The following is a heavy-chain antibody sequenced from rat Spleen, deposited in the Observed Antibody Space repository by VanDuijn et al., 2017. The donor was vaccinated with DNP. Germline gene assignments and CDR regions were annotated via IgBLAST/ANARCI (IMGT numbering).Heavy chain of an antibody. Sequence: EVKLVESGGGLVQPGSSLKLSCAASGFNFNDYWMGWVRQAPGQGLEWIGQINTDSSTINYNPSLKEKIPISRDNAQNTLYLQMSKLGSEDTAIYYCAKGPNYGGWSDYFDYWGQGVMVTVSS. J-gene: IGHJ2*01. CDR3: AKGPNYGGWSDYFDY. V-gene: IGHV4-2*01. CDR2: INTDSSTI. CDR1: GFNFNDYW. D-gene: IGHD1-11*01.